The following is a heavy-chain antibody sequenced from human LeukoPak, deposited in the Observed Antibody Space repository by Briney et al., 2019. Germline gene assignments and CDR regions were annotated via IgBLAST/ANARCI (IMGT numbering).Heavy chain of an antibody. CDR3: ARKNDFDI. Sequence: SETLSLTCTVSGGSITSSNYYWGWIRQPPGKGLEWIASIYFGGTTYYNPSLKSRVTISVDTSKNEFSLKLSSVTAADTAVYYCARKNDFDIWGQGTLVTVSS. CDR2: IYFGGTT. J-gene: IGHJ3*02. CDR1: GGSITSSNYY. D-gene: IGHD2/OR15-2a*01. V-gene: IGHV4-39*07.